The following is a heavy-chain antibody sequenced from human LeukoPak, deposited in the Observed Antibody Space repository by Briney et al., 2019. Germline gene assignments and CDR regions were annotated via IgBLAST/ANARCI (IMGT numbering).Heavy chain of an antibody. CDR3: ARDRGGSPVIGDY. D-gene: IGHD2-15*01. CDR2: INPNSGGT. CDR1: GYTFTGYY. V-gene: IGHV1-2*06. Sequence: ASVKVSCKASGYTFTGYYMHWVRQAPGQGLEGMGRINPNSGGTNHAQKFQGRVTMTRDTSISTAYMELSRLRSDDTAVYYCARDRGGSPVIGDYWGQGTLVTVSS. J-gene: IGHJ4*02.